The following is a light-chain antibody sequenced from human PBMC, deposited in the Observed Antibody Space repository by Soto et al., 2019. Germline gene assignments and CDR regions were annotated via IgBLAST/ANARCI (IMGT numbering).Light chain of an antibody. CDR1: QSISSW. Sequence: TLSASVGDRVTITCRASQSISSWLAWYQQKPGKAPKLLIYKASSLESGVPSRFGGSGTGTEFTLTISSLQPDDFATYYCQQYNSFWTFCQGTKLDIK. CDR3: QQYNSFWT. J-gene: IGKJ1*01. V-gene: IGKV1-5*03. CDR2: KAS.